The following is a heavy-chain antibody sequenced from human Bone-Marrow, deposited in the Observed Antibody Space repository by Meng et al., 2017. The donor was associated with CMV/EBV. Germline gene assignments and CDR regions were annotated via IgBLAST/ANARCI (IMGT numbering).Heavy chain of an antibody. CDR3: ARHPRQPAPYDY. Sequence: SVKVSCKASGGTFSSYTINWVRQAPGQGLEWMGRIIPILGIANYAQKFQGRVTITADTSTSTAYMELNSLRSEDTAVYYCARHPRQPAPYDYWGQGTLVTVSS. J-gene: IGHJ4*02. CDR2: IIPILGIA. V-gene: IGHV1-69*02. CDR1: GGTFSSYT.